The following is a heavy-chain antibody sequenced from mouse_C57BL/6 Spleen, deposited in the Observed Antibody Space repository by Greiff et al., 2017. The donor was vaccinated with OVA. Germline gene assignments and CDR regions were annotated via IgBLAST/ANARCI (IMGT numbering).Heavy chain of an antibody. CDR2: IWWDDDK. V-gene: IGHV8-8*01. D-gene: IGHD2-4*01. J-gene: IGHJ3*01. Sequence: QVQLKESGPGILQPSQTLSLTCSFSGFSLSTFGMGVGWIRPPSGQGLEWLAHIWWDDDKYYNPALKSRLTISKDTSKNQVFLKIANVDTADTATYYCARLYDYDGGFAYWGQGTLVTVSA. CDR3: ARLYDYDGGFAY. CDR1: GFSLSTFGMG.